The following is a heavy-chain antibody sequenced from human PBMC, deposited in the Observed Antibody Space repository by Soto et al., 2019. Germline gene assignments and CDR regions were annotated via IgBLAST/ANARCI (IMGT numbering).Heavy chain of an antibody. V-gene: IGHV5-10-1*01. J-gene: IGHJ5*02. CDR3: ARLVTRYCSGGSCYVADNWFDP. D-gene: IGHD2-15*01. CDR1: GYSFTSYW. Sequence: GESLKISCKGSGYSFTSYWISWVRQMPGKGLEWMGRIDPSDSYTNYSPSFQGHVTISADKSISTAYLQWSSLKASDTAMYYCARLVTRYCSGGSCYVADNWFDPWGQGTLVTV. CDR2: IDPSDSYT.